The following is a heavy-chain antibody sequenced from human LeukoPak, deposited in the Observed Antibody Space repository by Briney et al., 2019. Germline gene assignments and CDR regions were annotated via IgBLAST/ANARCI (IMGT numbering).Heavy chain of an antibody. Sequence: GGSLRLSCAASGFTFSDYYMSWIRQAPGKGLEWVSYISSSGSTIYYADSVKGRSTISRDNAKNSLYLQMNSLRAEDTGVYYCARGYCSNGACYGLFDYWGQGTLVAVSS. CDR2: ISSSGSTI. CDR1: GFTFSDYY. J-gene: IGHJ4*02. CDR3: ARGYCSNGACYGLFDY. V-gene: IGHV3-11*04. D-gene: IGHD2-8*01.